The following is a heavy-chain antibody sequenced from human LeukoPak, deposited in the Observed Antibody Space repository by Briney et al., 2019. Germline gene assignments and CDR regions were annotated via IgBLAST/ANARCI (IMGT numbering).Heavy chain of an antibody. D-gene: IGHD3-10*01. CDR1: GYSFTSYW. J-gene: IGHJ4*02. CDR3: ARNYYGSGSYYLFDY. CDR2: IDPSDSYT. Sequence: GAPLQISCKGSGYSFTSYWISWVHQMPGKGLEWMGRIDPSDSYTNYSPSFQGHVTISADKSISTAYLQWSSLKASDTAMYYCARNYYGSGSYYLFDYWGQGTLVTVSS. V-gene: IGHV5-10-1*01.